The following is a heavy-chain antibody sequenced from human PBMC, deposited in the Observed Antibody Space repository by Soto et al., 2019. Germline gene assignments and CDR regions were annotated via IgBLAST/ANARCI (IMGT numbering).Heavy chain of an antibody. Sequence: ASVKVSCKASGYTFTGHYMHWVRQAPGQGLEWMGWINPNSGGTNYAQKFQGWVTMTRDTSISTAYMELSRLRSDDTAVYYCARAGYCSGGSCYPRLLDYGMDVWGQGTTVTVSS. CDR2: INPNSGGT. CDR3: ARAGYCSGGSCYPRLLDYGMDV. V-gene: IGHV1-2*04. J-gene: IGHJ6*02. CDR1: GYTFTGHY. D-gene: IGHD2-15*01.